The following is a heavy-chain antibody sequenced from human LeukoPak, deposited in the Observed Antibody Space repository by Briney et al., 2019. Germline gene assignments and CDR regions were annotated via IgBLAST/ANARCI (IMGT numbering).Heavy chain of an antibody. D-gene: IGHD6-19*01. J-gene: IGHJ4*02. Sequence: PSETLSLTCTVSGGSINSYYWSWLRQPPGKGLEWIGYIYYSGSTNYNPSLKSRVTISVDTSKNQFSLRLSSVTAADTAVYYCARVVAGTLDYWGQGTLVTVSS. CDR3: ARVVAGTLDY. CDR2: IYYSGST. CDR1: GGSINSYY. V-gene: IGHV4-59*01.